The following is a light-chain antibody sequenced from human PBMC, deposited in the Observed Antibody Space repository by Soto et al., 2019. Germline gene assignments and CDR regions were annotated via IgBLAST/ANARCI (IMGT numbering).Light chain of an antibody. J-gene: IGLJ2*01. V-gene: IGLV1-40*01. CDR3: GTWDSSLSAGVI. CDR2: GNS. Sequence: QSVLTQPPSVSGAPGQRVTISCTGSSSNIGAGYDVHWYQQLPGTAPQLLIYGNSKRPSGVPDRFSGSKSGTSASLGITGLQTGDEADYYCGTWDSSLSAGVIFGGGTKLTVL. CDR1: SSNIGAGYD.